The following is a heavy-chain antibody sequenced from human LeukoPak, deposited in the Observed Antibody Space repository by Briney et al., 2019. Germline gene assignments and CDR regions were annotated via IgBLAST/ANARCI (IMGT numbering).Heavy chain of an antibody. V-gene: IGHV3-11*01. Sequence: GGSLRLSCAASGFTFSDYNTNWVRQAPGKGLEWVSYITDSGNTIHYADSVKGRFTISRDNAKNPLYLQMNSLRAEDTAVYYCAKGGTMVRGVIIARNYYYYYGMDVWGQGTTVTVSS. CDR3: AKGGTMVRGVIIARNYYYYYGMDV. CDR2: ITDSGNTI. J-gene: IGHJ6*02. CDR1: GFTFSDYN. D-gene: IGHD3-10*01.